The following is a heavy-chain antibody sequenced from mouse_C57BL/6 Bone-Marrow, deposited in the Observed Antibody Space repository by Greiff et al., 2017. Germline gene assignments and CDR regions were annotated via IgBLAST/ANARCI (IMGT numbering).Heavy chain of an antibody. J-gene: IGHJ3*01. D-gene: IGHD1-1*01. Sequence: QVQLQQSGAELVRPGTSVKMSCKASGYTFTNYWLGWAKQRPGHGLEWIGDIYPGGGYTNYNEKFKGKATLTADKSSSTAYMQFSSLTSEDSAIYYCARRDYGTLFAYWGQGTLVTVSA. CDR3: ARRDYGTLFAY. CDR1: GYTFTNYW. CDR2: IYPGGGYT. V-gene: IGHV1-63*01.